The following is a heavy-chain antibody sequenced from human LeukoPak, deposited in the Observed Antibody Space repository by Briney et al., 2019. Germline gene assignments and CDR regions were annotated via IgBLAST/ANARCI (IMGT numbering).Heavy chain of an antibody. CDR3: AKDYPTLRLGELASFDY. Sequence: PGGSLRLSCAASGFTFSSYAMHWVRQAPGKGLEWVAVISYDGSNKYYADSVKGRLTISRDNSENTLYLRMNSLRAEDTAIYYCAKDYPTLRLGELASFDYWGQGTLVTVSS. D-gene: IGHD3-16*01. CDR1: GFTFSSYA. V-gene: IGHV3-30*04. CDR2: ISYDGSNK. J-gene: IGHJ4*02.